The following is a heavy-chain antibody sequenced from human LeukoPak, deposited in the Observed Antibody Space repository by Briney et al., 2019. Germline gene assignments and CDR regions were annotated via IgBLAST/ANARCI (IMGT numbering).Heavy chain of an antibody. D-gene: IGHD4-17*01. V-gene: IGHV1-2*02. Sequence: GASVKVSCKASGYTFTGYYMHWVRQAPGQGLEWMGWINPNSGGTNYAQKFQGRVTMTRDTSISTAYMELSRLRSDDTAVYYCARAEDRNGDYFSASIVSNYMDVWGKGTTVTVSS. CDR3: ARAEDRNGDYFSASIVSNYMDV. J-gene: IGHJ6*03. CDR1: GYTFTGYY. CDR2: INPNSGGT.